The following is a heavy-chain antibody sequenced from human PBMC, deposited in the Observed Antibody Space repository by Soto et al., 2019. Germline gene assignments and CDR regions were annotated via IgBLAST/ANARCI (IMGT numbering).Heavy chain of an antibody. CDR2: ISAYNGNT. J-gene: IGHJ6*02. Sequence: ASVKVSCKASGYTFTSYGISWVRQAPGQGLEWMGWISAYNGNTNYAQKLQGRVTMTTDTSTSTAYMELRSLRSDDTAVYYCARVIYSESYYYYYYGMDVWGQGTTVTV. CDR1: GYTFTSYG. D-gene: IGHD4-4*01. CDR3: ARVIYSESYYYYYYGMDV. V-gene: IGHV1-18*01.